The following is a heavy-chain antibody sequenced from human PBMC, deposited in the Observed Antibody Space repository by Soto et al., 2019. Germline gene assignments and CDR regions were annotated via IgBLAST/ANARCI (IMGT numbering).Heavy chain of an antibody. J-gene: IGHJ6*02. CDR3: ARDGSCVDTAMGPYYYYGMDV. CDR1: GFTLSSYA. V-gene: IGHV3-30-3*01. Sequence: PGGCLRLACAASGFTLSSYAVHWVRQEPGTGLEWVAVISYDGSNKYYADSVKGRFTISRDNSKNTLYLQMNSLRAEDTAVYYCARDGSCVDTAMGPYYYYGMDVWGQGTTVTGSS. D-gene: IGHD5-18*01. CDR2: ISYDGSNK.